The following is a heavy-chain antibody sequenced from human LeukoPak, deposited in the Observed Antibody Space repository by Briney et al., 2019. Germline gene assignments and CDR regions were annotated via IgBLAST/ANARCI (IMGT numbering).Heavy chain of an antibody. CDR1: GFTFSSYG. CDR2: IRSGGST. V-gene: IGHV3-53*01. CDR3: AREGSGRTAYNDGLDV. D-gene: IGHD3-10*01. Sequence: GGSLRLSCAASGFTFSSYGMHWVRQAPGKGLEWVSVIRSGGSTVYADSVKGRFTISRDNSKNTLYLQLNSLRAEDTAVYYCAREGSGRTAYNDGLDVWGQGTMVTVSS. J-gene: IGHJ3*01.